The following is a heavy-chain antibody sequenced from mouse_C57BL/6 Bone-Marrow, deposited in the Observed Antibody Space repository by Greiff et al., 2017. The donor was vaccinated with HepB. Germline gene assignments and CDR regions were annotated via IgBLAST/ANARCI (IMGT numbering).Heavy chain of an antibody. J-gene: IGHJ3*01. CDR1: GFSLTSYG. Sequence: VKVEESGPGLVQPSQSLSITCTVSGFSLTSYGVHWVRQSPGKGLEWLGVIWRGGSTDYNAAFMSRLSITKDNSKSQVFFKMNSLQADDTAIYYCAKNYYGSRPAWFAYWGQGTLVTVSA. D-gene: IGHD1-1*01. V-gene: IGHV2-5*01. CDR3: AKNYYGSRPAWFAY. CDR2: IWRGGST.